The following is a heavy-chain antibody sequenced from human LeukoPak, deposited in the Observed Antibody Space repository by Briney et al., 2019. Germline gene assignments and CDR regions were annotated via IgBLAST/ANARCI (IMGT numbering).Heavy chain of an antibody. CDR2: IYYTET. D-gene: IGHD7-27*01. Sequence: AETLSLTCTVSGGSVSNYYWSWIRQSPGKGLEWIGYIYYTETSYNPSLKSRVTISADTSKNQFSLKLYSVTAADTAVYYCATRKLGNDYWGQGTLVTVSS. CDR1: GGSVSNYY. J-gene: IGHJ4*02. CDR3: ATRKLGNDY. V-gene: IGHV4-59*02.